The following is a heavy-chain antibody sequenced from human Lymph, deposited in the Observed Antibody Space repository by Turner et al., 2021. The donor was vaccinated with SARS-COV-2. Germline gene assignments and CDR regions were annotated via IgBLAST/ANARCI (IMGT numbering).Heavy chain of an antibody. V-gene: IGHV3-21*01. CDR1: GFTFSTYS. CDR3: ARDIPTTADYFDY. D-gene: IGHD4-17*01. J-gene: IGHJ4*02. Sequence: EVQLVESGGGLVKPGGSLRLSCAASGFTFSTYSMNWVRQDPGKGLEGISSISSSSSYIYYADSVKGRFTISRDEAKNSLYLQMNSLRAEDTAVYYCARDIPTTADYFDYWGQGTLVTVSS. CDR2: ISSSSSYI.